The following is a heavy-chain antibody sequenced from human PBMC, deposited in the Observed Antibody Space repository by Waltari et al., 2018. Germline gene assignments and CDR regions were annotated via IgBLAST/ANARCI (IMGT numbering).Heavy chain of an antibody. CDR2: INPDGSST. J-gene: IGHJ4*02. CDR1: GFTFSHYW. CDR3: TTDLTGYSDY. D-gene: IGHD3-9*01. V-gene: IGHV3-74*01. Sequence: EVQLVESGGGLLQPGGSLRLSCAASGFTFSHYWMHWVRQHPGKGLVWVSRINPDGSSTSYADSVKGRFTISRDNAKNTLYMQMNSLRAEDTAVYYCTTDLTGYSDYWGQGTLVTVSS.